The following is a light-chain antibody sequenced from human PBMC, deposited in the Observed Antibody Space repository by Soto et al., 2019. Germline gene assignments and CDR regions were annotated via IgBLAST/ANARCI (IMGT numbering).Light chain of an antibody. Sequence: DIQMTQSPSTVSAYVGDSVTISCRASQSITTWLAWYQQKPGKAPMLLIYEASSLQSGVPSRFSGSRSGTEFTLTISSLQPDDLASYYCQQYDHYPITFGRGTRLEIK. V-gene: IGKV1-5*03. CDR2: EAS. CDR1: QSITTW. J-gene: IGKJ5*01. CDR3: QQYDHYPIT.